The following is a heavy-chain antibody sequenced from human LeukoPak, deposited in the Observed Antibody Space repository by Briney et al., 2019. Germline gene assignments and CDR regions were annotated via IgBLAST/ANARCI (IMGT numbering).Heavy chain of an antibody. J-gene: IGHJ4*02. V-gene: IGHV3-48*03. CDR2: ISSSGSTI. CDR3: ASSGNSGSVFFDY. D-gene: IGHD6-19*01. CDR1: GFTFSSYE. Sequence: GGSLRLSCAASGFTFSSYEMNWVRQAPGKGLEWVSYISSSGSTIYYADSVTGRFTISRDSAKNSLYLQMNSLRAEDTAVYHCASSGNSGSVFFDYWGQGTLVTVSS.